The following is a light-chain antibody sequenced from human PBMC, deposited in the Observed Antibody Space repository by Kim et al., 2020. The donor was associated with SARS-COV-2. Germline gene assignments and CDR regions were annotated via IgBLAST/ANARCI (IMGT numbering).Light chain of an antibody. Sequence: DIQMTQSPSTLSASVGDRVTITCRASQSISSWLAWYQQKPGKAPKVLIYKASSLESGVPSRFSGSGSGTEFTLTISSLQPDDVATYYCQQYISYSWTFGQGTKVDIK. J-gene: IGKJ1*01. V-gene: IGKV1-5*03. CDR3: QQYISYSWT. CDR2: KAS. CDR1: QSISSW.